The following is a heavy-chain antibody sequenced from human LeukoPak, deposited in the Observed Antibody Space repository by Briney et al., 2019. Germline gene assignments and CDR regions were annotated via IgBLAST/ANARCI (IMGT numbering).Heavy chain of an antibody. D-gene: IGHD3-10*01. V-gene: IGHV4-4*02. CDR3: AREGPHRAPPYLYGSERNDY. CDR1: GGSISSSNW. CDR2: ICHSGCT. J-gene: IGHJ4*02. Sequence: PSETLSLTCAVSGGSISSSNWWSWVRQPPGKGLEWSGEICHSGCTNYNPSLKSRVTISVEKSKNQFSLKLSSVTAADTAVYYCAREGPHRAPPYLYGSERNDYWGQGTLVTVPS.